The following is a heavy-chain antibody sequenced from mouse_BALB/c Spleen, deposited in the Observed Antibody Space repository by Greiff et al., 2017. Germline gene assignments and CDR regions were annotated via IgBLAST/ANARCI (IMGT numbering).Heavy chain of an antibody. Sequence: VQLQQSGAELVKPGASVTLSCTASGFTFTSYYMYWVKQRPGQGLEWIGEINPGNGATNFNEKFTSKATLTIDKSSSTSYMQLSSLTSEDSAVYYCTRSFAYWGQGTLVTVSA. CDR2: INPGNGAT. J-gene: IGHJ3*01. CDR3: TRSFAY. V-gene: IGHV1S81*02. CDR1: GFTFTSYY.